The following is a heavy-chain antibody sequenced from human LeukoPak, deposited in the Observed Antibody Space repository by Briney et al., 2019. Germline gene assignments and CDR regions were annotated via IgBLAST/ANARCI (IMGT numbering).Heavy chain of an antibody. J-gene: IGHJ6*02. V-gene: IGHV3-23*01. CDR2: ISGSGGST. CDR1: GFTFSSYA. D-gene: IGHD3-10*01. CDR3: AKENGGMVRGPAGRYYYYYYGMDV. Sequence: PGGSLRLSCAASGFTFSSYAMSWVRQAPGKGLEWVSAISGSGGSTYYADSVKGRFTISRDNSKNTLYLQMNSLRAEDTAVYYCAKENGGMVRGPAGRYYYYYYGMDVWGQGTTVTVSS.